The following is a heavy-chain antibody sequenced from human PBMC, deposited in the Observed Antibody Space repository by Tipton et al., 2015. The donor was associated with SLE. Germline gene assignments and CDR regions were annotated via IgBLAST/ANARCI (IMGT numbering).Heavy chain of an antibody. CDR2: IHYSGTT. V-gene: IGHV4-59*11. CDR3: ARTLGAIAHTVYDAFDI. CDR1: GGSMSSHC. J-gene: IGHJ3*02. Sequence: TLSLTCTVSGGSMSSHCWNWIRQPPGKGLEWIGYIHYSGTTHDNPSLKSRVTMSVDMSKNQFSLRLTSVTAADTAVYYCARTLGAIAHTVYDAFDIWGQGKMVTVSS. D-gene: IGHD1-26*01.